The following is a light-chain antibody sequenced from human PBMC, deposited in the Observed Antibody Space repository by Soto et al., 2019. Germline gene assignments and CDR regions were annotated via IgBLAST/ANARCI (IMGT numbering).Light chain of an antibody. CDR2: DAS. CDR3: KQRSNWPN. V-gene: IGKV3-11*01. J-gene: IGKJ3*01. CDR1: QSVSSY. Sequence: EIVLTQSPASLSLSPGEIATLSCSASQSVSSYLAWYQQKPGQAPRLLIYDASNRATGIPARFSGSGSGKDFTLTISSLEPEDFAVYYCKQRSNWPNFGPGTKVDIK.